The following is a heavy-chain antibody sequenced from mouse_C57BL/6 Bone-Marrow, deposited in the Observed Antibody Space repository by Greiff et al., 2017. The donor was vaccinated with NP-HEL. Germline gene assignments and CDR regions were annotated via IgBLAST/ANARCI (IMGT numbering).Heavy chain of an antibody. CDR2: INPYNGGT. CDR1: GYTFTDYY. V-gene: IGHV1-19*01. Sequence: VQLQQSGPVLVKPGASVKMSCKASGYTFTDYYMNWVKQSHGKSLEWIGVINPYNGGTSYNQKFKGKATLTVDKSSSTAYMELNSLTSEDSAVYYCARRNYGRRYFDYWGQGTTLTVSS. J-gene: IGHJ2*01. CDR3: ARRNYGRRYFDY. D-gene: IGHD1-1*01.